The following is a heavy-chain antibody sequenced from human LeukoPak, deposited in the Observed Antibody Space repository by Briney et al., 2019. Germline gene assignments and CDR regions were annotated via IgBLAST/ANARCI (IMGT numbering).Heavy chain of an antibody. CDR3: ARESVPSLYSSSRRGGPFDY. J-gene: IGHJ4*02. D-gene: IGHD6-6*01. Sequence: GGSLRLSCAASGFTFSSYWMSWVRQAPGKGLEWVANIKQDGSEKYYVDSVKGRFTISRDNAKNSLYLQMNSLRAEDTAVYYCARESVPSLYSSSRRGGPFDYWGQGTLVTVSS. CDR1: GFTFSSYW. CDR2: IKQDGSEK. V-gene: IGHV3-7*01.